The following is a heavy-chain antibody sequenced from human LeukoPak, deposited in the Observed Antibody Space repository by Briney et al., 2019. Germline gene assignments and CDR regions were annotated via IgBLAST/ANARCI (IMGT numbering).Heavy chain of an antibody. CDR1: GFSFSNYG. D-gene: IGHD6-13*01. CDR3: ARGQYSSSWAGDY. V-gene: IGHV3-30*03. CDR2: ISYDGSNK. J-gene: IGHJ4*02. Sequence: QSGGSLRLSCAASGFSFSNYGMHWVRQAPGKGLEWVAVISYDGSNKYYADSVKGRFTISRDNSKNTLYLQMNSLRAEDTAVYYCARGQYSSSWAGDYWGQGTLVTVSS.